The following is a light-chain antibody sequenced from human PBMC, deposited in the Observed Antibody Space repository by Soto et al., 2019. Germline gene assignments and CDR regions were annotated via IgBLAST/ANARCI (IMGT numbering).Light chain of an antibody. J-gene: IGKJ4*01. CDR3: QQYNNWPPPLT. V-gene: IGKV3-15*01. Sequence: EIVMTQSPATLSVSPGERATLSCRASQSVSSNLAWYQQKPGQAPRLLICGASTRATGIPARFSGSGSGTEFTLTISSLQSEDFAVYYCQQYNNWPPPLTFGGGTKVEIK. CDR1: QSVSSN. CDR2: GAS.